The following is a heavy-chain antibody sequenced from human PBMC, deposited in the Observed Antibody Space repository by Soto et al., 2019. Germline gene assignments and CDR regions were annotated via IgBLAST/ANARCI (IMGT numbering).Heavy chain of an antibody. CDR1: GDTFTSYV. Sequence: ASVKVSCKASGDTFTSYVISWVRQAPGQGLEWMGWINAYNGNKKYVQKLQGRVTITRDTSASTAYMELRSLRSEGMAVYYCSRDRTPLRSLKYNFFDPWGQGTLVTVSS. CDR2: INAYNGNK. J-gene: IGHJ5*02. D-gene: IGHD1-20*01. V-gene: IGHV1-18*03. CDR3: SRDRTPLRSLKYNFFDP.